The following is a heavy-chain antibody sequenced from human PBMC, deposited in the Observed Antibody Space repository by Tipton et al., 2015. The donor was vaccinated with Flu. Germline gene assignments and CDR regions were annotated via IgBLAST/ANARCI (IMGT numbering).Heavy chain of an antibody. D-gene: IGHD3-10*01. CDR2: MYVSGST. Sequence: TLSLTCSVSGGSINSSYWSWIRQSPGKGLEWIGRMYVSGSTKYNPSLKSRVTMSVDTSKNQFSLKLSSVTAADTAVYYCARGSGSGTDVTFYFWGQGTLVTVSS. J-gene: IGHJ4*02. V-gene: IGHV4-4*07. CDR1: GGSINSSY. CDR3: ARGSGSGTDVTFYF.